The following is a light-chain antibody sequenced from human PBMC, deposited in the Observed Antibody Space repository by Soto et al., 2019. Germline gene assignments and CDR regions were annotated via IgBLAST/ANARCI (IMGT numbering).Light chain of an antibody. CDR2: KAT. J-gene: IGKJ1*01. V-gene: IGKV1-5*03. Sequence: DIQMTQSPSTLSASVGDRVTITCRASQSITTWLAWYQQKPGKAPKLLIYKATNLQSGVPSRFSGSGSGTEFTLTISSLQPDDFATYYCQHYNSYSAAFGQGTKVDIK. CDR1: QSITTW. CDR3: QHYNSYSAA.